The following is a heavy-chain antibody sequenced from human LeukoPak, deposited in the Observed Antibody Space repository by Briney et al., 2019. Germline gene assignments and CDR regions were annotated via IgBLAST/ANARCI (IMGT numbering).Heavy chain of an antibody. CDR2: IYYSGSA. V-gene: IGHV4-39*07. CDR3: ARDARVQKWFGEVIMTTTYYFDD. Sequence: SETLSLTCTVAGGSISSSKYYWGWIRQPPGKGLEWIGSIYYSGSAYYNPSLKSRVTISVDTSKNQFSLKLTSVTAADTAVYYCARDARVQKWFGEVIMTTTYYFDDWGQGTLVTVSS. CDR1: GGSISSSKYY. J-gene: IGHJ4*02. D-gene: IGHD3-10*01.